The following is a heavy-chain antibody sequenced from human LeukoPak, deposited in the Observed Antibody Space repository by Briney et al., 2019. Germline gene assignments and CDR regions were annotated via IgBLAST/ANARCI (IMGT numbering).Heavy chain of an antibody. CDR2: IYYSGST. V-gene: IGHV4-59*01. CDR3: ARVLNWFDP. J-gene: IGHJ5*02. Sequence: KPSETLSLTCTVSGGSISSYYWSWIRQPPGKGLEWIGYIYYSGSTNYNPSLKSRVTISVDTSKNQFSLKLSSVTAVDTAVYYCARVLNWFDPWGQGTLVTVSS. CDR1: GGSISSYY.